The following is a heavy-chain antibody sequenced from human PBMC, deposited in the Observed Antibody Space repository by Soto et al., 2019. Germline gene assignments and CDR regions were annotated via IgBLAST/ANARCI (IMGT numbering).Heavy chain of an antibody. V-gene: IGHV2-5*01. CDR2: IYWNDDK. CDR3: ALGWDYGDYISGGLFFDI. J-gene: IGHJ3*02. D-gene: IGHD4-17*01. Sequence: SGPTLVNPTQTLTLTCTFSGFSLSTSGVGVGWIRQPPGKALEWLALIYWNDDKRYSPSLKSRLTITKDTSKNQVVLTMTNMDPVDTATYYCALGWDYGDYISGGLFFDIWGQGTMVTVSS. CDR1: GFSLSTSGVG.